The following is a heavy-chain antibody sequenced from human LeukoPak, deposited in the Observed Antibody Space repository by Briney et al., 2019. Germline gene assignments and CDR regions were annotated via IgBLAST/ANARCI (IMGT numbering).Heavy chain of an antibody. CDR2: IYSGSSSI. J-gene: IGHJ4*02. CDR1: GFTFSSYS. Sequence: GGSLRLSCAASGFTFSSYSMNWDRQAPGKGLEWVSYIYSGSSSIYYADSVKGRFTISRDNAKNSLYLQMNSLRDEDTAVYYCARRGGKCSGGSCYFFDYWGQGTLVTVSS. D-gene: IGHD2-15*01. CDR3: ARRGGKCSGGSCYFFDY. V-gene: IGHV3-48*02.